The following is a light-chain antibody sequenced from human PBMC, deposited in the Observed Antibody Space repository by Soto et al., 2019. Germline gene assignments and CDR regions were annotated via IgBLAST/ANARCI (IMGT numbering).Light chain of an antibody. V-gene: IGKV3D-11*01. CDR2: DAS. Sequence: EIVLTQSPATLSLSPGERATLSCRASQGVSSYLAWYQQKPGQAPRLLIYDASNRATGIPARFSGSGPGTEFTLTISSLQSEDFAVYYCQHYNKWPPWTFGQGTKVEIK. CDR1: QGVSSY. J-gene: IGKJ1*01. CDR3: QHYNKWPPWT.